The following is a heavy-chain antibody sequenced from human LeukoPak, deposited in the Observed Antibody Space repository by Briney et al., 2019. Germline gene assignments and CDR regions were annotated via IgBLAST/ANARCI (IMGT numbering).Heavy chain of an antibody. CDR3: ARDFFPVVDSTWYEIGY. J-gene: IGHJ4*02. CDR2: ISYDGYDK. Sequence: GGSLRLSCAASGFTFSSYTMSWVRQAPGKGLEWVTLISYDGYDKSYADSVRGRFTISRDNSRNTLYLQMDSLRSEDTAVYYCARDFFPVVDSTWYEIGYWGQGTLVTVSS. D-gene: IGHD2-21*01. CDR1: GFTFSSYT. V-gene: IGHV3-30-3*01.